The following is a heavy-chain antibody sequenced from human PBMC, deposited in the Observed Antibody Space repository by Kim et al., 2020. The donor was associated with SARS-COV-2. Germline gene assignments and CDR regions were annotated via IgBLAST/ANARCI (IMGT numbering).Heavy chain of an antibody. Sequence: YNPSLKSRVTISVDTSKNQFSLKLSSVTAADTAVYYCARDSGYGDYYFDYWGQGTLVTVSS. CDR3: ARDSGYGDYYFDY. V-gene: IGHV4-31*02. D-gene: IGHD4-17*01. J-gene: IGHJ4*02.